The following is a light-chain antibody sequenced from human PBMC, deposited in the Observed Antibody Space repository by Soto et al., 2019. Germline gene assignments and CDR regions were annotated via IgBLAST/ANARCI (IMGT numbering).Light chain of an antibody. Sequence: EIVLSQSPGSLSLSPGERATLSCRASHSVTSNFLAWYQQKPGQAPRLLMYVASTRATGIPDRFSGDGSGTDFTLTINRLEPEDVAVYYCQQYNNWPPTFGQGTKVEIK. CDR2: VAS. J-gene: IGKJ1*01. CDR1: HSVTSNF. V-gene: IGKV3-20*01. CDR3: QQYNNWPPT.